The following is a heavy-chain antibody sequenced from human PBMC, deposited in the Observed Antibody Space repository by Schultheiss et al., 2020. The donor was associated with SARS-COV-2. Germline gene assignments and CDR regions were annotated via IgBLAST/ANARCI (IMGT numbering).Heavy chain of an antibody. J-gene: IGHJ6*03. Sequence: SETLSLTCTVSGGSISSSSYYWGWIRQPPGKGLEWIGSIYYSGSTYYNPSLKSRVTISVDTSKNQFSLKLSSVTAADTAVYYCARDRRDGYNYSYYYYYMDVWGKGTTVTVSS. CDR2: IYYSGST. CDR1: GGSISSSSYY. CDR3: ARDRRDGYNYSYYYYYMDV. D-gene: IGHD5-24*01. V-gene: IGHV4-39*07.